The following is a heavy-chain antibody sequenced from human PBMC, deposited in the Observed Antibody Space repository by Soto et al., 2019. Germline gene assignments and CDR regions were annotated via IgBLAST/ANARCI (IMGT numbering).Heavy chain of an antibody. Sequence: VSGGSISSGGYYWSWIRQHPGKGLEWIGYIYYSGSTYYNPSLKSRVTISVDTSKNQFSLKLSSVTAADTAVYYCARDSTTAAPYYGMDVWGQGTTVTVSS. CDR2: IYYSGST. J-gene: IGHJ6*02. V-gene: IGHV4-30-4*08. CDR1: GGSISSGGYY. CDR3: ARDSTTAAPYYGMDV. D-gene: IGHD2-2*01.